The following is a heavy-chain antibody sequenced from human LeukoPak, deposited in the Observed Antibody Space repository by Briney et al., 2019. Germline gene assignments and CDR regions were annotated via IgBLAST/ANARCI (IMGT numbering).Heavy chain of an antibody. D-gene: IGHD2-15*01. CDR2: IYYDGDS. Sequence: TTSETLSLTCAVSSASISSNYWWIWVRQPPGKGLEWIGEIYYDGDSSYNPSLESRVIVSVDKSNNHFSLKVNSVTAADTAVYYCARRGSGSAKIDDWGQGTLVTVSS. V-gene: IGHV4-4*02. CDR1: SASISSNYW. J-gene: IGHJ4*02. CDR3: ARRGSGSAKIDD.